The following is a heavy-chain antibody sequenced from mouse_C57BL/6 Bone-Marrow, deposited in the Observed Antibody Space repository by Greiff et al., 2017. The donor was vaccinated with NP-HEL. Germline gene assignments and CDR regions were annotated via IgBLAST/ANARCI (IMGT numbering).Heavy chain of an antibody. V-gene: IGHV1-82*01. Sequence: VKLVESGPELVKPGASVKISCKASGYAFSSSWMNWVKQRPGKGLEWIGRIYPGDGDTNYNGKFKGKATLTADKSSSTAYMQLSSLTSEDSAVYFCARSRQLRLLAMDYWGQGTSVTVSS. CDR3: ARSRQLRLLAMDY. D-gene: IGHD3-2*02. CDR1: GYAFSSSW. CDR2: IYPGDGDT. J-gene: IGHJ4*01.